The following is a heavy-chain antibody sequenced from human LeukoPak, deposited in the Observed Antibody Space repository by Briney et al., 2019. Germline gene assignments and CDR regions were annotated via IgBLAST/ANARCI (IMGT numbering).Heavy chain of an antibody. CDR3: ARSGPYYYGSGSYYPDY. J-gene: IGHJ4*02. CDR1: GGSISSYY. V-gene: IGHV4-4*07. CDR2: IYTSGST. Sequence: KPSETLSLTCTVSGGSISSYYWSWIRQPAGKGLEWIGRIYTSGSTNYNPSLKSRVTMSVDTSKNQPSLKLSSVTAADTAVYYCARSGPYYYGSGSYYPDYWGQGTLVTVSS. D-gene: IGHD3-10*01.